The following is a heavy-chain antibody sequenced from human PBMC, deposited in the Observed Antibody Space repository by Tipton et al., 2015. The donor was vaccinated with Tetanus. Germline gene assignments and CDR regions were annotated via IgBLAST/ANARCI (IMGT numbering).Heavy chain of an antibody. CDR1: GYKFGIYW. V-gene: IGHV5-51*01. CDR2: IYPGDSDT. D-gene: IGHD3-9*01. J-gene: IGHJ4*02. CDR3: AKGDPGNFDS. Sequence: VQLVQSGAEVKKSGESLKISCSGSGYKFGIYWIAWMRQMPGKGLEWVGLIYPGDSDTKISPSFRGQVTFSVDKSITTAYLQWSSLKASDTAIYYCAKGDPGNFDSWGQGTQVIVSS.